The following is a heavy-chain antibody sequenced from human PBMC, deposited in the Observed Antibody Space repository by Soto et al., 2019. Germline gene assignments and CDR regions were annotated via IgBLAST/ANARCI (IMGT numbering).Heavy chain of an antibody. D-gene: IGHD6-6*01. CDR1: GDSISSGGYF. CDR2: IYYTGST. J-gene: IGHJ4*02. CDR3: ARLSSSSSFDF. V-gene: IGHV4-31*03. Sequence: QVQLQESGPGLVKPSQTLSLTCTVSGDSISSGGYFWNWIRQHPGKGLEWIGLIYYTGSTFYNPSLRSRVTLSVHTSKNHFSVKLTSVTAADTAVYFCARLSSSSSFDFWGQGTLVTVSS.